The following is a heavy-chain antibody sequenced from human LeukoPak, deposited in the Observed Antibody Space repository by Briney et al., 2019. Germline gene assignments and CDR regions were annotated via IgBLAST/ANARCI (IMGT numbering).Heavy chain of an antibody. Sequence: GGSLRLSCAASGFTFDDYGMSWVRQAPGKGLEWVSGINWNGGSTGYADSVKGRFTISRDNAKNSLYLQMNSLRAEDTALYYCARSRKWXLLSGPXXDFDYWXQGTLVTVSS. D-gene: IGHD1-26*01. CDR1: GFTFDDYG. V-gene: IGHV3-20*04. CDR2: INWNGGST. CDR3: ARSRKWXLLSGPXXDFDY. J-gene: IGHJ4*02.